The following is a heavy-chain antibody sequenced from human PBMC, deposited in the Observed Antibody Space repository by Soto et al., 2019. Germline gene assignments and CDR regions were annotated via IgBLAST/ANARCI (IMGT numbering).Heavy chain of an antibody. D-gene: IGHD2-21*02. J-gene: IGHJ4*01. CDR1: GYSFRDHS. CDR3: ARLPKGSVVTG. V-gene: IGHV3-48*02. CDR2: ISSSSENI. Sequence: LRLSWVGSGYSFRDHSMNWVLQPPGKGLQWISYISSSSENIYYADSVKGRFTVSRDNAKNTLFLQMNSLRDDDSAIYYCARLPKGSVVTGWGQGSLVTVSS.